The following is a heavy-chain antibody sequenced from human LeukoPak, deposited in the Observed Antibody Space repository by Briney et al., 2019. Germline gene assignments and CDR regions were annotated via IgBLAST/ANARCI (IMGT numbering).Heavy chain of an antibody. CDR3: ARDLRPHCSSTSCYYFDY. Sequence: ASVKVSCKASGYTFTSYGISWVRQAPGQGLEWMGWISAYNGNTNYAQKLQGRVTMTTDTSTSTAYMELRSLRSDDTAVYYCARDLRPHCSSTSCYYFDYWGQGTLVTVSS. D-gene: IGHD2-2*01. J-gene: IGHJ4*02. CDR1: GYTFTSYG. V-gene: IGHV1-18*01. CDR2: ISAYNGNT.